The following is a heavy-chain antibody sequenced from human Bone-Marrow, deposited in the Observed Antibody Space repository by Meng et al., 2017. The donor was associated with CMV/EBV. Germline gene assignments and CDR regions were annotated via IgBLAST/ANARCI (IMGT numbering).Heavy chain of an antibody. J-gene: IGHJ6*02. D-gene: IGHD1-14*01. Sequence: LSLTCAASGFTVSSNYMSWVRQAPGKGLEWVAFIRYDGSNKYYADSVKGRFTISRDNSKNTLYLQMNSLRAEDTAVYYCARTTYYYYGMDVWGQGTTITVSS. CDR3: ARTTYYYYGMDV. CDR1: GFTVSSNY. V-gene: IGHV3-33*08. CDR2: IRYDGSNK.